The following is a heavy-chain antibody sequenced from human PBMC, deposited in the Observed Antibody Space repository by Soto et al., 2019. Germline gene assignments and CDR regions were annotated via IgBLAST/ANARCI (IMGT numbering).Heavy chain of an antibody. V-gene: IGHV1-8*01. J-gene: IGHJ4*02. CDR2: MNPNSGNT. CDR3: ARGSYSSGWYTFSY. Sequence: QVQLVQSGAEVKKPGASVKVSCKASGYTFTSYDINWVRQATGQGLEWMGWMNPNSGNTGYAQKFQGRVTMPRNTSISTAYMELSSLRSEDTAVYYCARGSYSSGWYTFSYWGQGTLVTVSS. CDR1: GYTFTSYD. D-gene: IGHD6-19*01.